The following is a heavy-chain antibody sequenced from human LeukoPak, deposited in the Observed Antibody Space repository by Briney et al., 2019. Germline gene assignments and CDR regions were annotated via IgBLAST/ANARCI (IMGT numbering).Heavy chain of an antibody. CDR3: ARGNWFAP. V-gene: IGHV4-39*07. J-gene: IGHJ5*02. CDR2: MYYSGST. Sequence: KPSETPSLTCTVSGGSISSSSYYWGWIRQPPGKGLEWIGSMYYSGSTFYNPSLKSRITISVDTSKNQFSLKLSSVTAADTAVYYCARGNWFAPWGQGTLVTVSS. CDR1: GGSISSSSYY.